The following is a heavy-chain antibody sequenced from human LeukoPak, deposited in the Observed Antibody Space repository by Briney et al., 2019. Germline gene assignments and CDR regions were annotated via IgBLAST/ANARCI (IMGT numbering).Heavy chain of an antibody. CDR1: GFTFSSYG. Sequence: PGGSLRLSCAASGFTFSSYGMHWVRQAPGKGLEWVAFIRYDGSNKYYADPVKGRFTISRDNSKNTLYLQMNSLRAEDTAVYYCARDSYGDANFDSWGQGTLVTVSS. J-gene: IGHJ4*02. V-gene: IGHV3-30*02. CDR2: IRYDGSNK. CDR3: ARDSYGDANFDS. D-gene: IGHD4-17*01.